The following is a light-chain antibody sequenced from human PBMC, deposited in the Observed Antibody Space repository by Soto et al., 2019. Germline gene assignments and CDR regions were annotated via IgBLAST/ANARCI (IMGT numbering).Light chain of an antibody. CDR2: RAS. Sequence: DIQMTQSPSTLSASVGDRVTVTCRASRSASGYLAWYQQRPGEAPRLLISRASTLESGVPSRFNGSGSGTHFTLTITSLQPDDSATYYWQQYNSYPATSGQGSRVDI. J-gene: IGKJ1*01. V-gene: IGKV1-5*03. CDR1: RSASGY. CDR3: QQYNSYPAT.